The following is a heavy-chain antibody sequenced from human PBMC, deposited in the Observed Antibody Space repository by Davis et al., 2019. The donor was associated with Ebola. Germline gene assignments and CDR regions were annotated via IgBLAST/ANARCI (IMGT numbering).Heavy chain of an antibody. CDR2: TYYRSKLYY. D-gene: IGHD2-15*01. Sequence: LRLSCAISGDSVSSNSAAWNWIRQSPSRGLEWLGRTYYRSKLYYNTADALSLKGRIPVSPDTSRNQFSLQLNSVTHEDTAVYYCARGRSGCSGGSCYSRVYYYYYYGMDVWGQGTTVTVSS. CDR1: GDSVSSNSAA. V-gene: IGHV6-1*01. J-gene: IGHJ6*02. CDR3: ARGRSGCSGGSCYSRVYYYYYYGMDV.